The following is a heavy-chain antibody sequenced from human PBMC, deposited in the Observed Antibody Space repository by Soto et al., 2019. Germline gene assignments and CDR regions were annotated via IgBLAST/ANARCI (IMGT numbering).Heavy chain of an antibody. CDR3: ERAGCSSNSSYYYYYYYGMDV. CDR1: GGSFSGYY. CDR2: INHSGST. V-gene: IGHV4-34*01. D-gene: IGHD2-2*01. Sequence: PSETLSLTCAVYGGSFSGYYWSWIRQPPGKGLEWIGEINHSGSTNYNPSLKSRVTISVDTSKNQFSLKLSSVTAADTAVYYCERAGCSSNSSYYYYYYYGMDVWSQGTTVTVCS. J-gene: IGHJ6*02.